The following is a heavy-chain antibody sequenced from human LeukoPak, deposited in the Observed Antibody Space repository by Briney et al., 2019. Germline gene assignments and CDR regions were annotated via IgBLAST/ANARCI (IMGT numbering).Heavy chain of an antibody. CDR1: GYSISSGYY. Sequence: PSETLSLTCAVSGYSISSGYYWGWIRQPPGKGLEWIGSIYHSGSTYYNPSLKSRVTISVDTSKNQFSLKLSSVTAADTAVYYCARTRDIVVVPAARGLHFNRSNWFDPWGQGTLVTVSS. CDR3: ARTRDIVVVPAARGLHFNRSNWFDP. V-gene: IGHV4-38-2*01. CDR2: IYHSGST. D-gene: IGHD2-2*01. J-gene: IGHJ5*02.